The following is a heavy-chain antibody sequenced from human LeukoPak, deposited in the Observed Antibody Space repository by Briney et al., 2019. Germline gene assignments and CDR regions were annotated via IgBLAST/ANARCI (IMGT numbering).Heavy chain of an antibody. CDR1: GGTFSSYA. CDR2: IIPIFGTA. CDR3: ARIAYYYDSSGYQNTDY. Sequence: SVKVSCKASGGTFSSYAISWVRQAPGQGLEWMGGIIPIFGTANYAQKFHGRVTITADESTSTAYMELSSLRSEDTAVYYCARIAYYYDSSGYQNTDYWGQGTLVTVSS. J-gene: IGHJ4*02. D-gene: IGHD3-22*01. V-gene: IGHV1-69*13.